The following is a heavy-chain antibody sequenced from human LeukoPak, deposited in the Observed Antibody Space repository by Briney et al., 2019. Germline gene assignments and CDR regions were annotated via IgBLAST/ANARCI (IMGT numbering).Heavy chain of an antibody. CDR2: IYYSGTT. V-gene: IGHV4-59*01. J-gene: IGHJ4*02. D-gene: IGHD6-13*01. CDR1: GGSISSYY. Sequence: PSETLSLTCTVSGGSISSYYWSWIRQPPGKGLEWIGYIYYSGTTNYNPSLKSRVTISVDTSKNQFSLKLSSVTAADTAVYYCARGVYIAAAEYGYWGQGTLVTVSS. CDR3: ARGVYIAAAEYGY.